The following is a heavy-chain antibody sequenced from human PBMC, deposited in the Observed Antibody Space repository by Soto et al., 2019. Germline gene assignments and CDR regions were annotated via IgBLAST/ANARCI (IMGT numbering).Heavy chain of an antibody. D-gene: IGHD3-3*01. V-gene: IGHV3-21*01. J-gene: IGHJ6*02. Sequence: EVQLVESGGGLVKPGGSLRLSCAVSGFPFDSYSMSWVRQAPGQGLEWLASLSSGSFYIFHADSIRGRFTISRDDAKNLLFLPMNSLTIEDTATYYCAREANTIYAPHGLDVWGQGPAVTVSS. CDR2: LSSGSFYI. CDR3: AREANTIYAPHGLDV. CDR1: GFPFDSYS.